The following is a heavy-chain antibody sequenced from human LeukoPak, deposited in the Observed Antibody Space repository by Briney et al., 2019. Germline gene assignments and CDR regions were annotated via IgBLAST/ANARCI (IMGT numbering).Heavy chain of an antibody. CDR3: AKGAYDYVELGYFDY. J-gene: IGHJ4*02. D-gene: IGHD5-12*01. CDR1: GFSFSNCA. V-gene: IGHV3-23*01. CDR2: MVSSSGST. Sequence: GGSLRLSCAASGFSFSNCAMSWVRQAPGKGLEWVSLMVSSSGSTFYADSVKGRFTISRDNSKNTLYLQMNSLRAEDTAVYYCAKGAYDYVELGYFDYWGQGTLVTVSS.